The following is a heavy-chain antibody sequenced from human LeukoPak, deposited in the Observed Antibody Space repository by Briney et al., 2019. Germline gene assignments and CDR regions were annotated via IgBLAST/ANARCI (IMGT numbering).Heavy chain of an antibody. CDR1: GFTFSSYG. V-gene: IGHV3-33*01. J-gene: IGHJ5*02. CDR2: IWYDGSNK. CDR3: ARDSGGFDP. Sequence: AGSLRLSCAASGFTFSSYGMHWVRQAPGKGLEWVAVIWYDGSNKYYADSVKGRFTIYRDNSKNTLYLQMNSLRAEDTAVYYCARDSGGFDPWGQGTLVTVSS. D-gene: IGHD2-15*01.